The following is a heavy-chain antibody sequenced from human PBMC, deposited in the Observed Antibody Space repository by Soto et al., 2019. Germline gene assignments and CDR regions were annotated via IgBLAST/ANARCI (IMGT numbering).Heavy chain of an antibody. J-gene: IGHJ5*02. D-gene: IGHD4-17*01. Sequence: SETLSPTSTVSGGSISSSIYYGGWIRQPPGKGLEWIGSIFYSGSTYYNPSLKSRVTISVDTSKNQFSLKLTSVTAADTAVYYCARESTTTKVDTWGQGTLVTVSS. V-gene: IGHV4-39*02. CDR3: ARESTTTKVDT. CDR2: IFYSGST. CDR1: GGSISSSIYY.